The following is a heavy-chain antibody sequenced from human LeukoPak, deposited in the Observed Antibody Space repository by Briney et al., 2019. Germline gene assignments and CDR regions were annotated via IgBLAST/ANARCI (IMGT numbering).Heavy chain of an antibody. CDR3: ARAPGVVAPFDY. D-gene: IGHD2-2*01. J-gene: IGHJ4*02. V-gene: IGHV1-69*05. Sequence: SVTVSCKASGGTFSSYAISWVRQAPGQGLEWMGGIIPIFGTANYAQKFQGRVTITTDESTSTAYMELSSLRSEDTAVYYCARAPGVVAPFDYWGQGTLVTVSS. CDR1: GGTFSSYA. CDR2: IIPIFGTA.